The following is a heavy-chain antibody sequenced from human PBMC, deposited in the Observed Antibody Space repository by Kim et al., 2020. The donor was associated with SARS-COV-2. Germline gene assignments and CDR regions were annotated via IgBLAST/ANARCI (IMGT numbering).Heavy chain of an antibody. D-gene: IGHD1-26*01. CDR3: ARRGGSYGWFDP. V-gene: IGHV1-69*01. J-gene: IGHJ5*02. Sequence: NTAPKFTGRATITADESTSTAYMELSSLRSEDTAVYYCARRGGSYGWFDPWGQGTLVTVSS.